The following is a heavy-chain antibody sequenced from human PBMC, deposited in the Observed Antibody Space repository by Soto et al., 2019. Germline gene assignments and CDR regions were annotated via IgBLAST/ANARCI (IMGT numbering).Heavy chain of an antibody. V-gene: IGHV3-30*18. J-gene: IGHJ6*02. CDR2: ISYDGSNK. D-gene: IGHD6-19*01. CDR1: GLTFSNHA. CDR3: AKDRDSSGWFSGYYYGVDV. Sequence: GGSLRLSCAASGLTFSNHAMSWVRQAPGTGLEWVALISYDGSNKYYADSVKGRFTISRDNSKNTLSLQVSSLRPEDTAVYYCAKDRDSSGWFSGYYYGVDVWGQGTTVTVSS.